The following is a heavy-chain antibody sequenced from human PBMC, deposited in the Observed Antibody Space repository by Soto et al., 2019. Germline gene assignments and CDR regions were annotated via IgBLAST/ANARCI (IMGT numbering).Heavy chain of an antibody. CDR3: ARVNLDYVTGMDV. J-gene: IGHJ6*02. CDR2: IYDSGST. CDR1: CGPITNY. V-gene: IGHV4-31*03. D-gene: IGHD4-17*01. Sequence: SETLSLTCTVPCGPITNYWSWIRQHPGKGLEWIGYIYDSGSTYYNPSLKSRVTMSLDTSKNQLSLKLTSVTAADTAVYYCARVNLDYVTGMDVWGQGTTVTVSS.